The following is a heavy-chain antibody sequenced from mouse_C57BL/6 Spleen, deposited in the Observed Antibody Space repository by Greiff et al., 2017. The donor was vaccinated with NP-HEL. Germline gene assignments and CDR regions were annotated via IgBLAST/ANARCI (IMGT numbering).Heavy chain of an antibody. V-gene: IGHV5-17*01. J-gene: IGHJ3*01. Sequence: EVKVVESGGGLVKPGGSLKLSCAASGFTFSDYGMHWVRQAPEKGLEWVAYISSGSSTIYYADTVKGRFTISRDNAKNTLFLQMTSLRSEDTAMYYCARGDWEACWGQGTLVTVSA. CDR1: GFTFSDYG. D-gene: IGHD4-1*01. CDR2: ISSGSSTI. CDR3: ARGDWEAC.